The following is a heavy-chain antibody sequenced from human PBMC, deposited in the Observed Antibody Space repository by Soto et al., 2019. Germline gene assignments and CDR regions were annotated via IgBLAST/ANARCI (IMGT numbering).Heavy chain of an antibody. V-gene: IGHV3-23*01. CDR1: GFTFNTYA. CDR2: ISGPSGGAT. D-gene: IGHD3-22*01. Sequence: EVQLLESGGGLVQPGGSLRLSCAASGFTFNTYAMSWVRQAPGKGLEWVSGISGPSGGATYYADSVKGRFTISRDNSKNTLYGQMNNRRAEDTAVYYCAKDGGGFYDSSTSPSFDLWGRGTLVTVSS. CDR3: AKDGGGFYDSSTSPSFDL. J-gene: IGHJ2*01.